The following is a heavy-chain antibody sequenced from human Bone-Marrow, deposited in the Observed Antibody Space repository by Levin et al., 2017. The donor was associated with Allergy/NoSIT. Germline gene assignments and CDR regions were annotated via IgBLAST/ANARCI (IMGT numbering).Heavy chain of an antibody. Sequence: GGSLRLSCAASGFNFNSYSMNWVRQAPGKGLEWVSYIVGSSTTIYYADSVKGRFTISRDNANNSLYLQMNSLRAEDTAVYYCARGRLNGRSGFDYWGQGTLVTVSS. D-gene: IGHD1-1*01. CDR3: ARGRLNGRSGFDY. J-gene: IGHJ4*02. CDR1: GFNFNSYS. CDR2: IVGSSTTI. V-gene: IGHV3-48*01.